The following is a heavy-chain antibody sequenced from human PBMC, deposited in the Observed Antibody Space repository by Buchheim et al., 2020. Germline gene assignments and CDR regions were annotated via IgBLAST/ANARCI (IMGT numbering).Heavy chain of an antibody. CDR3: ARGPILSVAGPYIDV. Sequence: VQLQQSGPGLVKPSETLSLICSVSDDSIRSYYWTWIRQPPGKGLEWIGYFYYREATSYNPSLNSRVTISVDTAKHKSYLNLSSVTAADTAVYYCARGPILSVAGPYIDVWGQGT. V-gene: IGHV4-59*01. D-gene: IGHD6-19*01. CDR1: DDSIRSYY. J-gene: IGHJ4*02. CDR2: FYYREAT.